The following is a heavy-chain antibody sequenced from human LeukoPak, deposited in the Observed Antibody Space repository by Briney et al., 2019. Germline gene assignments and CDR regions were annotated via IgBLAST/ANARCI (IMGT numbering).Heavy chain of an antibody. CDR3: ARTPSNGDYAHPPDY. V-gene: IGHV3-48*04. CDR1: GFTFSSYS. J-gene: IGHJ4*02. D-gene: IGHD4-17*01. Sequence: GGSLRLSCAASGFTFSSYSMNWVRQAPGKGLEWVSYISSSGSTIYYADSVKGRFTISRDNAKNSLYLQMNSLRAEDTAVYYCARTPSNGDYAHPPDYWGQGTLVTVSS. CDR2: ISSSGSTI.